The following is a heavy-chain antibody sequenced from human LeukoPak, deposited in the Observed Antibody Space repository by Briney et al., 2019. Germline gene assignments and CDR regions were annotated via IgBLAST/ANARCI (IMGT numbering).Heavy chain of an antibody. V-gene: IGHV4-59*01. CDR2: IYYSGST. Sequence: SETLSLTCTVSGGSISSYYWSWIRQPPGKGLEWIGYIYYSGSTNYNPSLKSRVTIPVDTSKNQFSLKLSPVTAADAAVYYWARGGGVTPFDYWGQGTLVTVSS. CDR3: ARGGGVTPFDY. D-gene: IGHD2-21*02. J-gene: IGHJ4*02. CDR1: GGSISSYY.